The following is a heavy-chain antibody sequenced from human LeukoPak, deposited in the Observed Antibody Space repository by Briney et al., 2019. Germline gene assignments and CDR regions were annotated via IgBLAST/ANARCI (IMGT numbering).Heavy chain of an antibody. D-gene: IGHD4-17*01. Sequence: ASVKVSCKASGYSFGDYAIHWVRQAPGQRLEWMGWINAGNGKTKYSQNFQARVTITRDRSASTAYMEPSSLRSEDTSVYYCARGRWTATETTYYLDYWGQGTLVTVSS. V-gene: IGHV1-3*01. CDR2: INAGNGKT. CDR3: ARGRWTATETTYYLDY. J-gene: IGHJ4*02. CDR1: GYSFGDYA.